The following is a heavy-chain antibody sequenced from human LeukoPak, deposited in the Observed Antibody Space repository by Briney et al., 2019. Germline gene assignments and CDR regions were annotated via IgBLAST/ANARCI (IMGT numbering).Heavy chain of an antibody. V-gene: IGHV4-39*01. J-gene: IGHJ4*02. CDR2: IYYSEST. Sequence: KPSETLSLTCTVSGGSISSSSYYWGWIRQPPGKGLEWIGTIYYSESTYYNPSLKSRLTISLDTSKNQFFLKLSSVTAADTAVYYCARLDDLLTGYYISPPHLFDYWGQGTLVTVSS. CDR1: GGSISSSSYY. CDR3: ARLDDLLTGYYISPPHLFDY. D-gene: IGHD3-9*01.